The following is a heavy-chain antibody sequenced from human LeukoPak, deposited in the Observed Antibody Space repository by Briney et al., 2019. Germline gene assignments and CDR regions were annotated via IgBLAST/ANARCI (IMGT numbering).Heavy chain of an antibody. CDR1: GYTFTGYY. D-gene: IGHD3-10*01. CDR3: ASELGLEYYGSGSYYPH. V-gene: IGHV1-2*02. J-gene: IGHJ4*02. Sequence: GASVKVSCKASGYTFTGYYMHWVRQAPGQGLEWMGWINPNSGGTNYAQKFQGRVTMTRDTSISTAYMELSRLRSDDTAVYYCASELGLEYYGSGSYYPHWGQGTLVTVSS. CDR2: INPNSGGT.